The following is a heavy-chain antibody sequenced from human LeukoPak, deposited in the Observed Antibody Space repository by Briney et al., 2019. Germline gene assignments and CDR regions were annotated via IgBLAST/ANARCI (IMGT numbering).Heavy chain of an antibody. CDR1: GYTFTGYY. Sequence: ASVKVSCKASGYTFTGYYMHWVRQAPGQGLEWMGWINPNSGGTNYAQKFQGRVTMTRDTSISTAYMELSRLRSDDTAVYYCARRSRPYYYDSSGYFIDYWGQGTLVTVSS. D-gene: IGHD3-22*01. CDR3: ARRSRPYYYDSSGYFIDY. J-gene: IGHJ4*02. V-gene: IGHV1-2*02. CDR2: INPNSGGT.